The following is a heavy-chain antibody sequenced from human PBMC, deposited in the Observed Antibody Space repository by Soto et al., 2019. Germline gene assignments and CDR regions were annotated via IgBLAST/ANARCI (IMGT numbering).Heavy chain of an antibody. D-gene: IGHD2-15*01. V-gene: IGHV4-59*01. J-gene: IGHJ1*01. CDR1: GGSISSYY. CDR3: ATVPTSYCSGGSCYRVYFQH. Sequence: SETLSLTCTVSGGSISSYYWSWIRQPPGKGLEWIGYIYYSGSTNYNPSLKSRVTISVDTSKNQFSLKLSSVTAADTAVYYCATVPTSYCSGGSCYRVYFQHWGQGTLVTVSS. CDR2: IYYSGST.